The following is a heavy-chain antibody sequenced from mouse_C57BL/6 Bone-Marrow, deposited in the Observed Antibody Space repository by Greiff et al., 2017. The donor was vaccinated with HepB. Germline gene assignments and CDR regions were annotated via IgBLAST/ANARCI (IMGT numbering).Heavy chain of an antibody. CDR1: GYTFTDYY. J-gene: IGHJ2*01. CDR3: ARSLYYYGSSLVDY. V-gene: IGHV1-26*01. CDR2: INPNNGGT. Sequence: VQLQQSGPELVKPGASVKISCKASGYTFTDYYMNWVKQSHGKSLEWIGDINPNNGGTSYNQKFKGKATLTVDKSSSTAYMELRSLTSEDSAVYYCARSLYYYGSSLVDYWGQGTTLTVSS. D-gene: IGHD1-1*01.